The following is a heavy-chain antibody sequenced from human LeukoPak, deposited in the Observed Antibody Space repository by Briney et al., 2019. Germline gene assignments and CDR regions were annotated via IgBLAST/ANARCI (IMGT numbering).Heavy chain of an antibody. J-gene: IGHJ5*02. CDR1: GGSFSGYY. CDR3: ARDPPLGRVAARFDP. D-gene: IGHD6-13*01. Sequence: PSETLSLTCAVYGGSFSGYYWSWLRQPPGKGLEWIGEINHSGSTNYNPSLKSRVTISVDTSKNQFSLKLSSVTAADTAVYYCARDPPLGRVAARFDPWGQGTLVTVSS. V-gene: IGHV4-34*01. CDR2: INHSGST.